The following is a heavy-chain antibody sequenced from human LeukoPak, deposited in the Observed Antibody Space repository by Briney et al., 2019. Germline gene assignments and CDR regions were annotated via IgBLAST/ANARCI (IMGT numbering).Heavy chain of an antibody. Sequence: GGSLRLSCAASGFTFSSYGMHWVRQAPGKGLEWVAVISYDGSNKYYADSVKGRFTISRGNSKNTLYLQMNSLRAEDTAVYYCAKTSSGGGAFDYWGQGTLVTVSS. CDR1: GFTFSSYG. V-gene: IGHV3-30*18. J-gene: IGHJ4*02. D-gene: IGHD6-25*01. CDR3: AKTSSGGGAFDY. CDR2: ISYDGSNK.